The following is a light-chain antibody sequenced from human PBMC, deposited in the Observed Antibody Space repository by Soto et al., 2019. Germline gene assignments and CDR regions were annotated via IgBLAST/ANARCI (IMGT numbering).Light chain of an antibody. CDR3: QQFGSSPPYT. Sequence: EIVLTQSPGTLSLSPGEGATLSCRASQSVSSNNLAWYQQKPGRAPRLLIYGEFNRASDIPHRFSGSGSGTDFTLTISRLEPEDFAVYYCQQFGSSPPYTFGQGTRLEIK. CDR2: GEF. J-gene: IGKJ2*01. CDR1: QSVSSNN. V-gene: IGKV3-20*01.